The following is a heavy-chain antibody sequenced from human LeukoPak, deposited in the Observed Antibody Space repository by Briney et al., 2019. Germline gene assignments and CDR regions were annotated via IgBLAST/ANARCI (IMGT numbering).Heavy chain of an antibody. CDR2: IYTSAST. CDR1: GGSISNYY. V-gene: IGHV4-4*07. D-gene: IGHD2-2*01. Sequence: SETLSLTCTVSGGSISNYYWSWLRQPAGKGLEWIGRIYTSASTNYNPSLKSRVTLPVDASKNQFSLRLSSLTAADTAVYYCARGRYCSATICSGGDAFDIWGQGTVVTVSS. CDR3: ARGRYCSATICSGGDAFDI. J-gene: IGHJ3*02.